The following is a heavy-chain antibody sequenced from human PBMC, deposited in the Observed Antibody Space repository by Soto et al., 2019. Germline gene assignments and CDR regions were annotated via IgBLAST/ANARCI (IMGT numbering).Heavy chain of an antibody. V-gene: IGHV3-23*01. CDR3: AKPLGAGGHFDY. J-gene: IGHJ4*02. Sequence: DVQLLESGGGLVQPEGSLRLSCAASGFTFSSYAMGWVRQGPGKGLEWVAVVSIGGSTHYADSVRGRFTISRDNSKNTLSLQMNSLTAEDTAVYFCAKPLGAGGHFDYWRQGALVTVSS. CDR2: VSIGGST. D-gene: IGHD1-26*01. CDR1: GFTFSSYA.